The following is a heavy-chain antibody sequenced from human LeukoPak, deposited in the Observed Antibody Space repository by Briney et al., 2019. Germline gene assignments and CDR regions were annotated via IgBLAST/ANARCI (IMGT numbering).Heavy chain of an antibody. V-gene: IGHV3-30-3*01. D-gene: IGHD4-17*01. CDR2: ISYDGSNK. CDR3: AKDLRGDYIFDY. CDR1: GFTFSSYA. J-gene: IGHJ4*02. Sequence: PGGSLRLSCAASGFTFSSYAMHWVRQAPGKGLEWVAVISYDGSNKYYADSVKGRFTISRDNSKNTLYLQMNSLRAEDTAVYYCAKDLRGDYIFDYWGQGTLVTVSS.